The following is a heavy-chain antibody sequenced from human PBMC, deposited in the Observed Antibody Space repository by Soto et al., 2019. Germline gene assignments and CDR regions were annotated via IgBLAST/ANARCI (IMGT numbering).Heavy chain of an antibody. Sequence: SETLSLTCAVYGGSFSAYSWTWIRQPPGKGLEWIGDINHSGSTNYNPSLKSRVTISVDTSKNQFSLKLSSVTAADSAVYFCARLEGLATISYYFDFWGPGALVTVSS. CDR2: INHSGST. CDR3: ARLEGLATISYYFDF. CDR1: GGSFSAYS. J-gene: IGHJ4*02. D-gene: IGHD3-9*01. V-gene: IGHV4-34*01.